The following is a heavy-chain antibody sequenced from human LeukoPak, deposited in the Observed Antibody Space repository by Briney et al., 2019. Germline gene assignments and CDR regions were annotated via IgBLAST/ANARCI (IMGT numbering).Heavy chain of an antibody. CDR2: INPNSGDT. J-gene: IGHJ4*02. V-gene: IGHV1-2*02. CDR1: GYILNDHY. Sequence: ASVKVSCKASGYILNDHYMHWVRQAPGQGLEWLGWINPNSGDTNYAQTFQGRVTMTRDTPISTAYMELSSLRSDDTAVYHCARGRVGAHQLIAYWGQGTLVTVSS. CDR3: ARGRVGAHQLIAY. D-gene: IGHD1-26*01.